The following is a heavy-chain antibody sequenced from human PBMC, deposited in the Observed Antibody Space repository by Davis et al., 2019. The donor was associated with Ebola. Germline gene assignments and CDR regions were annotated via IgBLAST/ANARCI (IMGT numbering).Heavy chain of an antibody. Sequence: PGGSLRLSCAASGFTFSSYGMHWVRQAPGKGLEWVAVISYDGSNKYYADSVKGRFTISRDNSKNTLYLQMNSLRAEDTAVYYCAKGRVREGPRPFDYWGQGTLVTVSS. CDR3: AKGRVREGPRPFDY. J-gene: IGHJ4*02. CDR1: GFTFSSYG. CDR2: ISYDGSNK. V-gene: IGHV3-30*18. D-gene: IGHD3-10*01.